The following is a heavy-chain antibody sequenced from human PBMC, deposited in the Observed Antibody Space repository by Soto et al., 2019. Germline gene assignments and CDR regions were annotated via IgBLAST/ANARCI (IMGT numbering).Heavy chain of an antibody. CDR1: GGTFSSYT. CDR3: ARDGSDDAFNY. V-gene: IGHV1-69*08. CDR2: ILPNLGIA. D-gene: IGHD1-26*01. J-gene: IGHJ4*02. Sequence: QVQLVQSGAEVKKPGSSVKVSCKASGGTFSSYTISWVRQARGQGLEWMGRILPNLGIANYAQKFQGRVTITADTSTDTIYMELSSLSSEDTGVDYCARDGSDDAFNYWGQGTVVTVSS.